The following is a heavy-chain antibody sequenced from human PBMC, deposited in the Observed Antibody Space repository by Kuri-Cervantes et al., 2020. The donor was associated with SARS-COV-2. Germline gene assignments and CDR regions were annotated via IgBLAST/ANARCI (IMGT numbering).Heavy chain of an antibody. J-gene: IGHJ4*02. Sequence: SLKISCAASGFTFDDYAMRWVRQAPGKGLEWVSGISWNSGSIGYADSVKGRFTISRDNSKNTLYLQMNSLRAEDTAVYYCAKDQGDSYGISYFDYWGQGTLVTVSS. CDR1: GFTFDDYA. CDR3: AKDQGDSYGISYFDY. V-gene: IGHV3-9*01. D-gene: IGHD5-18*01. CDR2: ISWNSGSI.